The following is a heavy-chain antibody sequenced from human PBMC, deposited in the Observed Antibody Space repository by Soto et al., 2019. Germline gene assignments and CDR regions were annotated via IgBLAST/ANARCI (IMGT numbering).Heavy chain of an antibody. CDR2: TYSDGST. J-gene: IGHJ3*02. D-gene: IGHD2-21*02. Sequence: EVQLVESGGDLVQPGGSLRLSCAASGFTVSRYHISWVRQLPGKGLDWVSVTYSDGSTYYADSVMGRFTISRDSSKNTLYVQMDSLRVEDTAIYYCARWLVTAPRSALEIWGQGTMVTVSS. CDR1: GFTVSRYH. V-gene: IGHV3-66*01. CDR3: ARWLVTAPRSALEI.